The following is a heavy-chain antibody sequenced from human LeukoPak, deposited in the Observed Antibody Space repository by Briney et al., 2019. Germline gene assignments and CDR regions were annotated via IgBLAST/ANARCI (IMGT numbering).Heavy chain of an antibody. D-gene: IGHD6-19*01. CDR1: GFTFSTYG. Sequence: GGSLRLSCAASGFTFSTYGMHWVRQAPGKGLEWVAIISYEGSNKYYADSVKGRFTISRDNSKNTVYLQMNSLRAEDTAVYYCATGGSSGWYHFEYWGQGTLVTVSS. CDR3: ATGGSSGWYHFEY. V-gene: IGHV3-30*03. CDR2: ISYEGSNK. J-gene: IGHJ4*02.